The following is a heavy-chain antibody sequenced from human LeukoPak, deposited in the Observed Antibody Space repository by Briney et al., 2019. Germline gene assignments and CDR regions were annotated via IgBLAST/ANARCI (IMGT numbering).Heavy chain of an antibody. CDR2: INSDGSTT. V-gene: IGHV3-74*01. CDR1: GFNFSSYW. CDR3: ARGGGAWYFDL. D-gene: IGHD3-16*01. J-gene: IGHJ2*01. Sequence: PGGSLRLSCAAYGFNFSSYWMHSVRQAPGKGLVWVPRINSDGSTTSYADSVKGRFTISRDNAKNTLYLQMNSLRAEDTAVYYFARGGGAWYFDLWGRGTLVTVSS.